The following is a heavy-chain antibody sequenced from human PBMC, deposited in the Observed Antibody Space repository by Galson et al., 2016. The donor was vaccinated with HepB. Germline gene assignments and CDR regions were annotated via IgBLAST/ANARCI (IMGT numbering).Heavy chain of an antibody. CDR1: GYSFANYH. CDR2: IHPNGVTT. V-gene: IGHV1-46*01. J-gene: IGHJ4*02. CDR3: AKDSNNWSFDY. D-gene: IGHD1-1*01. Sequence: SVKVSCKASGYSFANYHMQWVRQAPGQGLEWMGTIHPNGVTTNLAQKFRDRLTLTRDTSTGTFYLELSSLRSGDTAIYFCAKDSNNWSFDYWGQGTLVTVSS.